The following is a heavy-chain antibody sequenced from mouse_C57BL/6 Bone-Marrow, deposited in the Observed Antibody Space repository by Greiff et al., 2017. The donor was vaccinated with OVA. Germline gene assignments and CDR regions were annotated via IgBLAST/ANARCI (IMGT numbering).Heavy chain of an antibody. Sequence: QVQLQQPGAELVKPGASVKLSCKASGYTFTSYWMQWVNQRPGQGLEWIGAIDPSASYTDYNQKFKGQATLTVDPSSSTAYMQLRSLTSEDSAVYYCARCRYDGWSWFAYWGQGTLVTVSA. D-gene: IGHD2-3*01. J-gene: IGHJ3*01. CDR2: IDPSASYT. CDR1: GYTFTSYW. V-gene: IGHV1-50*01. CDR3: ARCRYDGWSWFAY.